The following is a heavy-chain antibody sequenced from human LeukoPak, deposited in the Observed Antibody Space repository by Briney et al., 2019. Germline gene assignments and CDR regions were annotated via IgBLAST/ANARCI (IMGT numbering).Heavy chain of an antibody. CDR3: ARAPIVVVPAAIAGFDY. CDR1: GGSFSGYY. CDR2: INHSGST. D-gene: IGHD2-2*02. V-gene: IGHV4-34*01. J-gene: IGHJ4*02. Sequence: SETLSLTCAVYGGSFSGYYWSWIRQPPGKGLEWIGEINHSGSTNYNPSLKSRVTISVDTSKNQFSLKLSSVTAADTAVYYCARAPIVVVPAAIAGFDYWDQGTLVTVSS.